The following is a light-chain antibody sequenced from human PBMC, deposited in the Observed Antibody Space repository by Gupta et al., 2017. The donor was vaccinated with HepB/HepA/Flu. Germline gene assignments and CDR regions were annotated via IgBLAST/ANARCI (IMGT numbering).Light chain of an antibody. CDR1: ALSKQS. J-gene: IGLJ1*01. CDR2: KDS. Sequence: SSELTQPPSVSVSPGQTARITCSGDALSKQSAYWYQQKPGQAPVMVIYKDSERPSGIPERFSGSRSGTTVTLTISGVQAEDEADYYCQSADRRGDLYVFGAGTRVTVL. V-gene: IGLV3-25*03. CDR3: QSADRRGDLYV.